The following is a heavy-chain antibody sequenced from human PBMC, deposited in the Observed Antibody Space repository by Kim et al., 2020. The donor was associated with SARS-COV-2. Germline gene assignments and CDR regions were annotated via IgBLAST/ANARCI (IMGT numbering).Heavy chain of an antibody. CDR3: AKGGTTVTTSLDS. Sequence: YEDSLKGRFTISRDSSKTTLYLQMNSLRAEDTAVYYCAKGGTTVTTSLDSWGQGTLVTVSS. D-gene: IGHD4-17*01. V-gene: IGHV3-23*01. J-gene: IGHJ4*02.